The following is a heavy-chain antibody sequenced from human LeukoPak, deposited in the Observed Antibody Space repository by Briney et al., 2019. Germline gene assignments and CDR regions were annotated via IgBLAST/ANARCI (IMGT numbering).Heavy chain of an antibody. CDR3: ATARNFRFEY. CDR2: MNGEGTTI. Sequence: GGSLRLSCATSGLTFRTTWMHWVRQAPGKGLMWVSRMNGEGTTIDYADSVKGRFTVSRDYAKDTLFLQMNNLRTEDTALYFCATARNFRFEYWGQGSLVIVSA. D-gene: IGHD1-7*01. J-gene: IGHJ4*02. V-gene: IGHV3-74*01. CDR1: GLTFRTTW.